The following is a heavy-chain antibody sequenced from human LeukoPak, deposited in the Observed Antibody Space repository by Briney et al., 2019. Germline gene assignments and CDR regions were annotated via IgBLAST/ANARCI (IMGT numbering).Heavy chain of an antibody. CDR2: INQGGSDK. D-gene: IGHD1-14*01. J-gene: IGHJ4*02. CDR1: GVTFSGHW. CDR3: TRDRSRAEDD. Sequence: GSLRLSCAASGVTFSGHWMSWVRQAPGKGLEWVANINQGGSDKYYVDSVKGRFTISRDNANNLLYLQMNSLRGEDTAVYYCTRDRSRAEDDWGQGTLVTVSS. V-gene: IGHV3-7*01.